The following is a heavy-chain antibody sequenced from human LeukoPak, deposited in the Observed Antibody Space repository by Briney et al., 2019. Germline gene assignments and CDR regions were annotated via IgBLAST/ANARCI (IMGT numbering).Heavy chain of an antibody. CDR3: TKASAARCIGVFCYPFDH. CDR1: GFIFRNYG. CDR2: VSPNGETA. D-gene: IGHD2-15*01. J-gene: IGHJ4*02. Sequence: GGSLRLSCAASGFIFRNYGMNWVRQPPGKGLEWVSGVSPNGETAYYADSVKGRFTISRDNSKNILYLQMNSLRVEDTAVYYCTKASAARCIGVFCYPFDHWGQGTLVTVSS. V-gene: IGHV3-23*01.